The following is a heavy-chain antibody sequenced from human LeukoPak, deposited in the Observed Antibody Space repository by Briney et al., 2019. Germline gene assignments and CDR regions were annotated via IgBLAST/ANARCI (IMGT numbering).Heavy chain of an antibody. D-gene: IGHD1-14*01. V-gene: IGHV3-74*01. CDR1: GSGFTFNNYW. CDR2: INADRSTT. J-gene: IGHJ4*02. CDR3: ANPAKTDYADY. Sequence: GGSLRLSCAASGSGFTFNNYWMHWVRQAPGKGLVWFSRINADRSTTSYAASVRGRFTISSDNAKNTLYLQMNSLRAEDTALYYCANPAKTDYADYWGQGTLVTVSS.